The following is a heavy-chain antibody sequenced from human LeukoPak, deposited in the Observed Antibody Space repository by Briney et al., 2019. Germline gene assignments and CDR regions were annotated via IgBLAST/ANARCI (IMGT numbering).Heavy chain of an antibody. CDR2: INSDGSST. Sequence: GGSLRLSCAASGFTFSSYWMHWVRQAPGKGLVWVSRINSDGSSTSYADSVKGRFTISRDNAKNTLYLQMNSLRAEDTAVYYCARVFSGIYGGTVYFQHWGQGTLVTVSS. D-gene: IGHD2-15*01. CDR3: ARVFSGIYGGTVYFQH. J-gene: IGHJ1*01. CDR1: GFTFSSYW. V-gene: IGHV3-74*01.